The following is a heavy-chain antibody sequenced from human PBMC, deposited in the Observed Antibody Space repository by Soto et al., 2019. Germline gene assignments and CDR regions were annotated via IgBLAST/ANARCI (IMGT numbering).Heavy chain of an antibody. CDR2: ISYDGSNK. D-gene: IGHD5-18*01. CDR3: ANVDTAMGAFGY. Sequence: GGSLRLSCAASGFTFSSYGVHWVRQAPGKGLEWVAVISYDGSNKYYADSVKGRFTISRDNSKNTLYLQMNSLRAEDTAVYYCANVDTAMGAFGYWGQGTLVTVSS. CDR1: GFTFSSYG. V-gene: IGHV3-30*18. J-gene: IGHJ4*02.